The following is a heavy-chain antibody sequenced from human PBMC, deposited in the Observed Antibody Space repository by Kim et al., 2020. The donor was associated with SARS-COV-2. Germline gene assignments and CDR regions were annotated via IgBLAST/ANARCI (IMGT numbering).Heavy chain of an antibody. J-gene: IGHJ4*02. D-gene: IGHD3-10*01. CDR3: AREGSYYYGSGSF. CDR1: GGTFSSYN. Sequence: SVKVSCKASGGTFSSYNISWVRQAPGQGLEWMGRIIPILGIANYAQKFQGRVTITADKSTSTAYMELSSLRSEDTAVYYCAREGSYYYGSGSFWGQGTLVTVSS. CDR2: IIPILGIA. V-gene: IGHV1-69*04.